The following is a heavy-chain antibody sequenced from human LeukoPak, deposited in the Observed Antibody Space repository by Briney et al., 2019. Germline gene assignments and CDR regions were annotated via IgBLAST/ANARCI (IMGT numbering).Heavy chain of an antibody. CDR1: GGSISSYY. V-gene: IGHV4-4*07. Sequence: SETLSLTCTVSGGSISSYYWSWIRQPAGEGLEWIGRIYASGGATYNPSLKSRVTMTLDTSKNQFSLRVNSVTAADTAVYFCARDGGTAASKAFDIWGRGTTVIVSS. D-gene: IGHD3-16*01. J-gene: IGHJ3*02. CDR3: ARDGGTAASKAFDI. CDR2: IYASGGA.